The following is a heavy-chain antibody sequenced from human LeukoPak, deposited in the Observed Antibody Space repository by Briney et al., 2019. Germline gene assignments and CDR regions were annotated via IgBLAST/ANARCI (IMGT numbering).Heavy chain of an antibody. CDR3: AGGQAVRRPRGSDS. CDR2: IYHNGST. J-gene: IGHJ4*02. V-gene: IGHV4-59*12. CDR1: SGSISSYY. D-gene: IGHD3-10*01. Sequence: SETLSLTCTVSSGSISSYYWSWIRQPPGKGLEWIGYIYHNGSTNYNPSLKSRVTISVDTSKNQFSLKLSSVTAADTAVYYCAGGQAVRRPRGSDSWGQGTLVTVSS.